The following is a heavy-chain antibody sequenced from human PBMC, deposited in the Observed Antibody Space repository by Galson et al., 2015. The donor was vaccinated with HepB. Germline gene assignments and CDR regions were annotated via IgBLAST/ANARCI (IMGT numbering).Heavy chain of an antibody. V-gene: IGHV3-21*01. CDR1: GFTFSSYS. CDR2: ISSSSSYI. Sequence: SLRLSCAASGFTFSSYSMNWVRQAPGKGLEWVSSISSSSSYIYYADSVKGRFTISRDNAKNSLYLQMNSLRAEDTAVYYCARDEVGATYLDYYYYMDVWGKGTMVTVSS. CDR3: ARDEVGATYLDYYYYMDV. D-gene: IGHD1-26*01. J-gene: IGHJ6*03.